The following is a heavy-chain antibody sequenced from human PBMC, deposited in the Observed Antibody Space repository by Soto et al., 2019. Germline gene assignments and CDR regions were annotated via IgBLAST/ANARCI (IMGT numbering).Heavy chain of an antibody. CDR3: ASLSNSDIVLVPAAIPRFDP. CDR2: INQDGSEK. J-gene: IGHJ5*02. D-gene: IGHD2-2*01. CDR1: QISFSSYW. V-gene: IGHV3-7*03. Sequence: PGGSLRLSCVVSQISFSSYWMTWVRQAPGKGLECVANINQDGSEKYYEDSVKGRFTISRDNTKNTLYLHMNSLRADDTAVYYCASLSNSDIVLVPAAIPRFDPWGQGTLVTVSS.